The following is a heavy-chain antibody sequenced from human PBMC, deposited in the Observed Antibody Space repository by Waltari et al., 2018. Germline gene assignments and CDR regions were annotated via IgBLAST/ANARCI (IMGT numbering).Heavy chain of an antibody. D-gene: IGHD6-6*01. CDR2: INPNSGGT. CDR1: GYTFTGYY. CDR3: ARAIAARSYYYYYMDV. V-gene: IGHV1-2*02. J-gene: IGHJ6*03. Sequence: QVQLVQSGAEVKKPGASVKVSCKASGYTFTGYYMHWVRQAPGQGLEWRGGINPNSGGTNYAQKFQGRVTMTRDTSISTAYMELSRLRSDDTAVYYCARAIAARSYYYYYMDVWGKGTTVTISS.